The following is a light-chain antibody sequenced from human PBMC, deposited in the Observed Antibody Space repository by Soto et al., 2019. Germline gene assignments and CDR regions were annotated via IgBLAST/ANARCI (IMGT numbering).Light chain of an antibody. CDR1: QSVSSSY. V-gene: IGKV3-20*01. CDR2: GAS. CDR3: QHYGT. Sequence: ESLLTRSPGTLSLSPGERATLSCRASQSVSSSYLAWYQQKLGQAPRLLIYGASSRATGIPDRFSGSGSGTDFTLTISRLEPEDFAVYFCQHYGTFGQGTKVDIK. J-gene: IGKJ1*01.